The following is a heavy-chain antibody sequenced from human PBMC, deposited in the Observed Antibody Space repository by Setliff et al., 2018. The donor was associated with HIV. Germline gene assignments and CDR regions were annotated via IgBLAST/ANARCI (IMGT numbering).Heavy chain of an antibody. CDR1: GDTFSNYA. D-gene: IGHD2-8*01. CDR2: INPLFGTT. Sequence: SCKASGDTFSNYAITWVRQAPGQGLEWMGGINPLFGTTNYAHNFQGRLTITTDQIMSTAYMELTSLRSEDTAVYYCASGSGYCNKGDCYIGVHRTPDKYYFDSWGQGTLVTVSS. J-gene: IGHJ4*02. V-gene: IGHV1-69*05. CDR3: ASGSGYCNKGDCYIGVHRTPDKYYFDS.